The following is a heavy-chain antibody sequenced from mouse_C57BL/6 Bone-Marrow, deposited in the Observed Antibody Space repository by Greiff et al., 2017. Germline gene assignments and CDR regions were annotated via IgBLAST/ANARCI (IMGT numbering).Heavy chain of an antibody. CDR3: TRPRNWENWYFDV. D-gene: IGHD4-1*02. Sequence: EVQLQESGGGLVQPGGSMKLSCAASGFTFSDAWMDWVRQSPEKGLEWVAEIRNKANNHATYYAESVKGRFTISRDDSKSSVYLQMNSLRAEDTGIYYCTRPRNWENWYFDVWGTGTTVTVSS. V-gene: IGHV6-6*01. J-gene: IGHJ1*03. CDR2: IRNKANNHAT. CDR1: GFTFSDAW.